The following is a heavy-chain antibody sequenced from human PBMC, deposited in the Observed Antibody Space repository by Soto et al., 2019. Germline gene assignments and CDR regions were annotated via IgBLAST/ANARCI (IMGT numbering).Heavy chain of an antibody. V-gene: IGHV3-15*01. CDR1: GFSFSDAW. Sequence: GSLRLSCAASGFSFSDAWMTWVRQAPGKRLEWVGRIKSQGEGGTTEYGAPVKGRFTISRDDSENTLHLQMNSLKTEDTAVYYCATFRSYSDSWGHGTLVTVS. CDR2: IKSQGEGGTT. D-gene: IGHD1-26*01. J-gene: IGHJ5*01. CDR3: ATFRSYSDS.